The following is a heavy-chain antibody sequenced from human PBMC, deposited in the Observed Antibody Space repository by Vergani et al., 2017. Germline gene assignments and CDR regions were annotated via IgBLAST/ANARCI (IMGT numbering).Heavy chain of an antibody. J-gene: IGHJ4*02. CDR3: ARVYYDYVWVSYRYRGYYCDY. CDR1: GGSISSGGYY. Sequence: QVQLQESGPGLVKPSQTLSLTCTVSGGSISSGGYYWSWIRQHPGKGLEWIGYIYYSGSTYYNPSLKSRVTISVDTSKNQFSLKLNSVTAADTAVYYCARVYYDYVWVSYRYRGYYCDYWGQGTLVTVAS. CDR2: IYYSGST. D-gene: IGHD3-16*02. V-gene: IGHV4-31*03.